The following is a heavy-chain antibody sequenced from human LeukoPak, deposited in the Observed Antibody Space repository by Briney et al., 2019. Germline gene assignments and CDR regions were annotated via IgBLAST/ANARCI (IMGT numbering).Heavy chain of an antibody. CDR3: AKSVYHYGSGTNYGMDV. J-gene: IGHJ6*02. CDR1: RFPFGSYA. Sequence: QPGGSLRLSCEASRFPFGSYAMSWVRQAPGKGLEWVSSVSTSGDNTHYADSVKGRFTISRDNSKSTLSLQMSNLRVEDTAVYYCAKSVYHYGSGTNYGMDVWGQETTVTVSS. V-gene: IGHV3-23*01. D-gene: IGHD3-10*01. CDR2: VSTSGDNT.